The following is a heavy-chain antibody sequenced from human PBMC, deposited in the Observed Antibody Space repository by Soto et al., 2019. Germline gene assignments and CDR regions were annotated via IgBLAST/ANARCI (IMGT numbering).Heavy chain of an antibody. V-gene: IGHV3-23*01. CDR3: AKPAVQAWLRFGYFDL. CDR1: GFTFSSYA. D-gene: IGHD5-12*01. Sequence: EVQLLESGGGLVQPGGSLRLSCAASGFTFSSYAMSWVRQAPGKGLEWVSAISGRGGSTYYADSVKARFTISRDNTKNTLYLQLNSLRTEDTAVSYWAKPAVQAWLRFGYFDLGGRGTLVPVSS. CDR2: ISGRGGST. J-gene: IGHJ2*01.